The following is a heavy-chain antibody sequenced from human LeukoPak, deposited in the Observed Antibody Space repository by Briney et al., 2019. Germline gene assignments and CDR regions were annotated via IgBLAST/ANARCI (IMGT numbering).Heavy chain of an antibody. J-gene: IGHJ4*02. V-gene: IGHV1-69*13. D-gene: IGHD6-6*01. CDR1: GGTFSSYA. Sequence: ASVKVSCKASGGTFSSYAISWVRQAPGQGLEWMGGIIPIFGTANYAQKFQGRVTITADESTSTAYMELSSLRSEDTAVYYCARDSSVYSSSRKGWYFDYWGQGTLVTVSS. CDR3: ARDSSVYSSSRKGWYFDY. CDR2: IIPIFGTA.